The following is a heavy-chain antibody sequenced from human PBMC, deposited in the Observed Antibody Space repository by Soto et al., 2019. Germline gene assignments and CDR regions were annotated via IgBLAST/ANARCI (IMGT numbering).Heavy chain of an antibody. J-gene: IGHJ4*02. V-gene: IGHV1-3*01. CDR1: GYTFTSYA. CDR2: INAGNGNT. Sequence: ASVKVSCKASGYTFTSYAMHWVRQAPGQRLEWMGWINAGNGNTKYSQKFQGRVTITRDTSASTAYMELSSLRSEDTAVYYCARGWDYDFWSGPDYWGQGTLVTVSS. CDR3: ARGWDYDFWSGPDY. D-gene: IGHD3-3*01.